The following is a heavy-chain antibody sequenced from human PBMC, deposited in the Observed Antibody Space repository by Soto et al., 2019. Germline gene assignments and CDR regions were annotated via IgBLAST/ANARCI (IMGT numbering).Heavy chain of an antibody. CDR3: ARDAAVPGESDRFDY. Sequence: QVQLQESGPGLVKPSGTLSLTCAVSGDSLTTNHWWSWVRQPPGKGLEWIGEVYHNGRTNYNPAPMSLVTMSIDTSKNQFSLKLTSVPAADTAICYCARDAAVPGESDRFDYWGQGTLVTVAS. CDR1: GDSLTTNHW. J-gene: IGHJ4*02. D-gene: IGHD6-19*01. CDR2: VYHNGRT. V-gene: IGHV4-4*02.